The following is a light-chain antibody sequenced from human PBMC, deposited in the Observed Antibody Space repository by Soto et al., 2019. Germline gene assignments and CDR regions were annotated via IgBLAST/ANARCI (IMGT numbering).Light chain of an antibody. CDR2: DNN. Sequence: QSGLTQPPSVSAAPGQKVTISCSGSSSNIKNNYVSWYQQLPGTAPKVLIYDNNKRPSGIPDRFSGSKSGTSATLGITGLQTGDEADYYCGTWDSSLSSYVFGTGTKV. J-gene: IGLJ1*01. V-gene: IGLV1-51*01. CDR1: SSNIKNNY. CDR3: GTWDSSLSSYV.